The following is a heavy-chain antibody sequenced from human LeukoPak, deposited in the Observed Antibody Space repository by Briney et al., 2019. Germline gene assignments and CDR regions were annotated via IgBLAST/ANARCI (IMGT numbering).Heavy chain of an antibody. Sequence: GGSLRLSCAASGFTFSSYWMSWVRQAPGKGLEWVANIKKEGSEKYYVDSVKGGVTISRDNAKKSLYLQVNSLRAEDTAVYYCARHLSGVTGYTYGRGIDYWGQGTLVTVS. V-gene: IGHV3-7*01. CDR1: GFTFSSYW. D-gene: IGHD5-18*01. J-gene: IGHJ4*02. CDR3: ARHLSGVTGYTYGRGIDY. CDR2: IKKEGSEK.